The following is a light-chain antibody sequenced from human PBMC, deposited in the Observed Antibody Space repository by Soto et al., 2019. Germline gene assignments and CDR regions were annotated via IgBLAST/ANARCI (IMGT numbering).Light chain of an antibody. J-gene: IGKJ5*01. V-gene: IGKV3-20*01. CDR2: VAS. CDR3: QQYGTSPIA. CDR1: QNVGGRF. Sequence: EIVLTQSPGTLSLSPGERATLSCRASQNVGGRFLAWYQQKPGQAPRLLINVASTRATGIPDRFSGSGSGTDFTLTISRLEPEDFAVYCQQYGTSPIAFGQGTRLE.